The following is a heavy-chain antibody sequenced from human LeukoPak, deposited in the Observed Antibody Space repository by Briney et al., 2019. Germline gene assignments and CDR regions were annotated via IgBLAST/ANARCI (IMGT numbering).Heavy chain of an antibody. CDR3: ATNSTHCSGGSCFGFDY. D-gene: IGHD2-15*01. J-gene: IGHJ4*02. Sequence: PGGSLRLSCAASGFTFSSYAMSWVRQAPGKGLEWVSAISGSGGSTYYTDSVKGRFTISRDNSKNTLYLQMNSLRTEDTAVYYCATNSTHCSGGSCFGFDYWGQGILVTVSS. CDR2: ISGSGGST. CDR1: GFTFSSYA. V-gene: IGHV3-23*01.